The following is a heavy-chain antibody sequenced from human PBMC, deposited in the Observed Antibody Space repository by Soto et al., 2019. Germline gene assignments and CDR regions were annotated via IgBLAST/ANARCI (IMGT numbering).Heavy chain of an antibody. Sequence: PSETLSLTCSVTGGSINNYYWSWFRQSAVKGLEWIGYVSHRGTAYSIPSLNGRLTLSMDSSQTQFSLKLTSVTAADSAVYYCARIHWSQSSLDYWGRGILVTVSS. J-gene: IGHJ4*02. V-gene: IGHV4-59*04. CDR1: GGSINNYY. D-gene: IGHD6-19*01. CDR2: VSHRGTA. CDR3: ARIHWSQSSLDY.